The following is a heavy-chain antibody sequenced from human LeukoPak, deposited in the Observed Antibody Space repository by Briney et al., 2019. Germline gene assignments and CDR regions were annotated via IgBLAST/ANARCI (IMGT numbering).Heavy chain of an antibody. V-gene: IGHV1-8*01. J-gene: IGHJ5*02. CDR2: MTPNSGNT. Sequence: GASVKVSCKASGYTFTSYDINWVRQATGQGLEWMGWMTPNSGNTGYAQKFQGRVTMTRNTSISTAYMELSSLRSEDTAVYYCAREWDYYGSWGFDPWGQGTLVTVSS. CDR3: AREWDYYGSWGFDP. D-gene: IGHD3-10*01. CDR1: GYTFTSYD.